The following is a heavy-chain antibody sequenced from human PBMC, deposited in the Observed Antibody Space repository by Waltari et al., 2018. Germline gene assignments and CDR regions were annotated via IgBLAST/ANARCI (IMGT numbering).Heavy chain of an antibody. V-gene: IGHV4-4*07. CDR2: IYTSGST. CDR1: GGSISSYY. CDR3: ARHSSSSPYYYYYMDV. D-gene: IGHD6-6*01. J-gene: IGHJ6*03. Sequence: QVQLQESGPGLVKPSETLSLTCTVSGGSISSYYWSWIRQPAGKGLEWIGRIYTSGSTNYIPSLKSRATMSVATSKNQFSLRLSSVTAADTAVYYCARHSSSSPYYYYYMDVWGKGTTVTISS.